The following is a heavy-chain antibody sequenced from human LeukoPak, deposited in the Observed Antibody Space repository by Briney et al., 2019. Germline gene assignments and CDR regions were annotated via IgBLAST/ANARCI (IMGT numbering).Heavy chain of an antibody. CDR3: ARQTRSVDPLTY. CDR1: GFTFSDYY. Sequence: GGSLRLPCAASGFTFSDYYMTWIRQAPGKGLEWVSCISGRSSYTTYADSVKGRFTISRDNAKNSLYLQMNSLRADDTAVYFCARQTRSVDPLTYWGQGTLVTVSS. J-gene: IGHJ4*02. CDR2: ISGRSSYT. V-gene: IGHV3-11*03. D-gene: IGHD4-23*01.